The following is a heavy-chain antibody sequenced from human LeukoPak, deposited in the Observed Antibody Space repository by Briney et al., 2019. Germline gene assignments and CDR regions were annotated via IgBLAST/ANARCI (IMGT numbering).Heavy chain of an antibody. Sequence: ASVKVSCKASGYTFTGYYMHWVRQAPGQGLEWMGWINPNSGGTNYAQKFQGWVTMTRDTSISTAYMELSRLRSDDTAVYYCARERGPIAAAGTEFDYWGPGTLVTVSS. D-gene: IGHD6-13*01. CDR1: GYTFTGYY. J-gene: IGHJ4*02. V-gene: IGHV1-2*04. CDR3: ARERGPIAAAGTEFDY. CDR2: INPNSGGT.